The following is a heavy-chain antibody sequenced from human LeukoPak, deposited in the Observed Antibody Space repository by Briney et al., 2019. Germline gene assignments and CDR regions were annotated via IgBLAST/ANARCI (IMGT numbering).Heavy chain of an antibody. J-gene: IGHJ4*02. CDR2: ISGDGERK. CDR3: AKDLSGHWCIDY. CDR1: GFTFSNYY. Sequence: GGSLRLSCVASGFTFSNYYMHWVRQAPGKGLEWVAIISGDGERKFYADSVRGRITISRDKSKNTLFLQMNSLRADDTAVYFCAKDLSGHWCIDYWGQGTLVTVSS. V-gene: IGHV3-30*18. D-gene: IGHD4/OR15-4a*01.